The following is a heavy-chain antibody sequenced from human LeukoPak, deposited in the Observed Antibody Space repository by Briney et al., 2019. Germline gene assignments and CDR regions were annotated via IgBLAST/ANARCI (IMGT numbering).Heavy chain of an antibody. J-gene: IGHJ6*04. D-gene: IGHD2-2*01. CDR2: ISAYNGNT. CDR1: GYTFTGYG. Sequence: LGASVKVSCKASGYTFTGYGISWVRQAPGQGLEWMGWISAYNGNTNYAQKLQGRVTMTTDTSTSTAYMELRSLRSDDTAVYYCARVALEDIVVVPAAYYYYGMDVWGKGTTVTVSS. V-gene: IGHV1-18*04. CDR3: ARVALEDIVVVPAAYYYYGMDV.